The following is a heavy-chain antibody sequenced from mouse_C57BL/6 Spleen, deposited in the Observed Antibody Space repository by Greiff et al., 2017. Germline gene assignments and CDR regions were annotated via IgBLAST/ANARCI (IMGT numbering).Heavy chain of an antibody. D-gene: IGHD2-1*01. CDR2: ISSGSSTI. Sequence: EVMLVESGGGLVKPGGSLKLSCAASGFTFSDYGMHWVRQAPEKGLEWVAYISSGSSTIYYADTVKGRFTISRDNAKNTLFLQMTSLRSEDTAMYYCARNYGNYYAMDYWGQGTSVTVSS. J-gene: IGHJ4*01. V-gene: IGHV5-17*01. CDR3: ARNYGNYYAMDY. CDR1: GFTFSDYG.